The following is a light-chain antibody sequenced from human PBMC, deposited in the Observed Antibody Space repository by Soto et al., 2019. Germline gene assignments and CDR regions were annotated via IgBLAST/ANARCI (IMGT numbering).Light chain of an antibody. CDR3: MQNTNWPRT. CDR1: QSLVHRYGNTY. V-gene: IGKV2-30*02. J-gene: IGKJ4*01. CDR2: KVF. Sequence: VVMTQSPPSLPVTLGQPASISCSSSQSLVHRYGNTYLSWFHPRPGQSPRRLIYKVFNRDSGVTNRFRGTGSVTDFTLKISSVQPEDVGIYYCMQNTNWPRTFGGGTKVDIK.